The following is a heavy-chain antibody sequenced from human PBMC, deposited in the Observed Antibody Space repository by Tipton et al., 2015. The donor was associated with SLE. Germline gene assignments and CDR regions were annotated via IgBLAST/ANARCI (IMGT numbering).Heavy chain of an antibody. CDR3: VLPPVASPGC. CDR2: INPDTGAT. D-gene: IGHD2-21*01. Sequence: QVQLVQSGAEVKKPGASVRVSCKTSGYSFTDFFLHWVRQAPGQGLEWMGRINPDTGATNYAQNFQGRVTMTRDTSLTTAFLEMESLTSADTAVYYCVLPPVASPGCWGQGTLVTVSS. J-gene: IGHJ4*02. V-gene: IGHV1-2*06. CDR1: GYSFTDFF.